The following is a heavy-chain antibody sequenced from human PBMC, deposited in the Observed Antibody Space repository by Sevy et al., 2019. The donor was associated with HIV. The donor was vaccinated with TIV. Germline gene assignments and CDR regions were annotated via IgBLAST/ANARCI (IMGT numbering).Heavy chain of an antibody. J-gene: IGHJ4*02. V-gene: IGHV3-15*01. CDR3: TATLGYCSGGSCYSGSSAPAFDY. D-gene: IGHD2-15*01. CDR2: IKSKTDGGTT. Sequence: GGSLRLSCAASGFTFSNAWMSWVRQAPGKGLEWVGRIKSKTDGGTTDYAAPVKGRFTISRDDSKNTRYLQMNSLKTEDTAVYYCTATLGYCSGGSCYSGSSAPAFDYWGQGTLVTVSS. CDR1: GFTFSNAW.